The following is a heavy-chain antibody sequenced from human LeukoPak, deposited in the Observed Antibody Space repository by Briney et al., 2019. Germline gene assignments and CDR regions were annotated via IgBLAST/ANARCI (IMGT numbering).Heavy chain of an antibody. CDR3: AKDRGSYYAEYFQH. CDR2: ISGSGGSK. Sequence: PGGSLRLSCAASGFTFISYAVSWVRHAPGKGVEWVSAISGSGGSKYYADSVKGRFTISRDNSKTTLYLQMNSLRAEDTAVYYCAKDRGSYYAEYFQHWGQGTLVTVSS. CDR1: GFTFISYA. V-gene: IGHV3-23*01. J-gene: IGHJ1*01. D-gene: IGHD1-26*01.